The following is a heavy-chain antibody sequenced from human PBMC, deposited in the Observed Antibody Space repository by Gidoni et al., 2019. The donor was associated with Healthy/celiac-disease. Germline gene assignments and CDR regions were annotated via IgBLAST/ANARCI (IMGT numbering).Heavy chain of an antibody. V-gene: IGHV4-31*03. D-gene: IGHD3-16*01. CDR1: GGPSSSGGYY. Sequence: QVQLQESGPGLVKPSQTLSPTCTGSGGPSSSGGYYWSWIRQHPGTGLGWSGYIYYRGSTYYNPSLKSRVTISVDTSKHQFSLKLSSVTAADTAVYYCARYLRGDDAFDIWGQGTMVTVSS. CDR2: IYYRGST. CDR3: ARYLRGDDAFDI. J-gene: IGHJ3*02.